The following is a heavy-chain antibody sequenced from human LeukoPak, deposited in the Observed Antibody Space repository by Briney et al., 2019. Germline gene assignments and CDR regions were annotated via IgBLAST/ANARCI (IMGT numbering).Heavy chain of an antibody. Sequence: SETLSLTCTVSGSSISSYYWSWIRQPPGKGLEWIGYIYYSGSTNYNPTLKSRVTISVDTSKNQFSPKLSSVTAADTAVYYCARSQGYYYDSSGYCWFDPWGQGTLVTVSS. CDR3: ARSQGYYYDSSGYCWFDP. D-gene: IGHD3-22*01. V-gene: IGHV4-59*01. CDR2: IYYSGST. J-gene: IGHJ5*02. CDR1: GSSISSYY.